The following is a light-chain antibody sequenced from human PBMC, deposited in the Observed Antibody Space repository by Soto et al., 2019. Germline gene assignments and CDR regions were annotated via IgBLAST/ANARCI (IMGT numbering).Light chain of an antibody. CDR3: NSYTSATTLRGV. CDR1: STDVGGDNY. V-gene: IGLV2-14*03. Sequence: QSALTQPASVSGSPGQSITISCTGTSTDVGGDNYVSRYQQYPGKAPKLIIYDVSSRPSGVSDRFSGSKSGNTASLTISGLQAEDEADYYCNSYTSATTLRGVFGVGTKVTVL. CDR2: DVS. J-gene: IGLJ1*01.